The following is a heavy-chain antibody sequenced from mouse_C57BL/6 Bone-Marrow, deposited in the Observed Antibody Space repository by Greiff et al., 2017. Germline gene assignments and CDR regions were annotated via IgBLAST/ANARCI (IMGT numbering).Heavy chain of an antibody. CDR3: ARGDGYYCDFDY. V-gene: IGHV5-17*01. Sequence: EVKLVESGGGLVKPGGSLKLSCAASGFTFSDYGMHWVRQAPEKGLEWVAYISSGSSTIYYADTVKGRFTISRDNANNTLFLQLTSLRSEDTAMYYCARGDGYYCDFDYWGQGTTLTVSS. J-gene: IGHJ2*01. D-gene: IGHD2-3*01. CDR2: ISSGSSTI. CDR1: GFTFSDYG.